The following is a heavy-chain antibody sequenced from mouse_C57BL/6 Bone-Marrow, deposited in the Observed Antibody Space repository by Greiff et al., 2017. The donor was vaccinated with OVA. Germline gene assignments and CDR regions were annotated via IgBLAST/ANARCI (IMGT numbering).Heavy chain of an antibody. Sequence: QVQLQQPGAELVKPGASVKLSCKASGYTFTSYWMHWVKQRPGQGLEWIGMIHPNSGSTNYNEKFKSKATLTVDKSSSTAYMQLSSLTSEDSAVYYCASWGSTMVTTDAYWGQGTLVTVSA. D-gene: IGHD2-2*01. CDR1: GYTFTSYW. CDR2: IHPNSGST. CDR3: ASWGSTMVTTDAY. J-gene: IGHJ3*01. V-gene: IGHV1-64*01.